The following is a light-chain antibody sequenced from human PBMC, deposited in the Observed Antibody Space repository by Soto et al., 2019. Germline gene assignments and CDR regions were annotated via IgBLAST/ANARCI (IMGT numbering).Light chain of an antibody. CDR1: QTISSW. J-gene: IGKJ1*01. Sequence: DIQMTQSPSTLSGSVGDRVTITCRASQTISSWLAWYQQKPGKAPKLLIYKASTLKSGVPSRFTASGSATEFTLTISSLQPDDFATYYCQPYNSYSEAFGQAPNVDI. CDR2: KAS. CDR3: QPYNSYSEA. V-gene: IGKV1-5*03.